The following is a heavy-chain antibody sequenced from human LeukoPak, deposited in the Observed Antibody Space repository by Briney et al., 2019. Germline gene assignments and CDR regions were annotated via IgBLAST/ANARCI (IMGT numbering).Heavy chain of an antibody. V-gene: IGHV4-59*01. D-gene: IGHD1-26*01. CDR3: ARDLIVGAAIYYMDV. CDR1: GRSISSYY. CDR2: IYYSGST. J-gene: IGHJ6*03. Sequence: SDTLSLTCTVSGRSISSYYWLWIRHPPGKALEWLGYIYYSGSTKYNPSLKSRVTISVDTSKNQFSLKLSSVTAADTAVYYCARDLIVGAAIYYMDVWGKGTTVTVSS.